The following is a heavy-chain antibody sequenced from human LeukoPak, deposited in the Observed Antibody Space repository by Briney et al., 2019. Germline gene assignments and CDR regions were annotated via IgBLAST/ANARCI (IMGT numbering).Heavy chain of an antibody. J-gene: IGHJ4*02. CDR1: GYSFTSYW. Sequence: GESLRISCKGSGYSFTSYWISWVRQMPRKGLGWMGRIDPSDSYTNYSPSFQGHVTISADKSISTAYLQWSSLKASDIAMYYCASYGSGVAFDYWGQGTLVTVSS. V-gene: IGHV5-10-1*01. CDR3: ASYGSGVAFDY. D-gene: IGHD3-10*01. CDR2: IDPSDSYT.